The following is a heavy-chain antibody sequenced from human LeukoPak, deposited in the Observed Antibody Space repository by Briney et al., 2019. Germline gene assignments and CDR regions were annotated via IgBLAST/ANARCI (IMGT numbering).Heavy chain of an antibody. CDR1: GFTFSIYA. D-gene: IGHD2-15*01. CDR3: AKGAIVVLVAATRHCDY. Sequence: GGSLRLSCAASGFTFSIYAMSWVRHAPGKWLGWVSAISGSGGSTYYAASVTGWFTISRDNSKHTLYLQMNSVTATEPAVYYSAKGAIVVLVAATRHCDYWGQGTLVTVLS. CDR2: ISGSGGST. V-gene: IGHV3-23*01. J-gene: IGHJ4*02.